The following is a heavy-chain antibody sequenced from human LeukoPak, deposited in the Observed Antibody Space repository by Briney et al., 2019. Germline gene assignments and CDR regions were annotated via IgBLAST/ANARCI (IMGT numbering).Heavy chain of an antibody. D-gene: IGHD6-13*01. Sequence: ASVNVSCKTSGNIFTCYYIHWVRQPPGRGVEWMGCINPNSGGENFAQKFQDGVIFTSDPSISTVYMDLSRLRSDDPAVYYCARARAAAVPDWYFDLWGRGTLVTVSS. CDR3: ARARAAAVPDWYFDL. CDR2: INPNSGGE. CDR1: GNIFTCYY. J-gene: IGHJ2*01. V-gene: IGHV1-2*02.